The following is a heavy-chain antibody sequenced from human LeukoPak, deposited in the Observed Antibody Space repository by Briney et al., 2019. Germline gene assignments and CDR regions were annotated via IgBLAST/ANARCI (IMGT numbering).Heavy chain of an antibody. J-gene: IGHJ2*01. D-gene: IGHD5-12*01. CDR3: ARWDGYGDL. Sequence: GGSLRLSCVASGFSFSTYGMTWVRQAPGKGLEWVSGFGDTGMPHYRDSVKGRFSISRDNSKNTSYLQMNSLRAEDTAIYYCARWDGYGDLWGRGTLVTVSS. V-gene: IGHV3-23*01. CDR1: GFSFSTYG. CDR2: FGDTGMP.